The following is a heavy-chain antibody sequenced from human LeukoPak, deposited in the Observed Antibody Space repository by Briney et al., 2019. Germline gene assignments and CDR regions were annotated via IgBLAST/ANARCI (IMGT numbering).Heavy chain of an antibody. Sequence: GGSLRLSCAASGFTFSSYAMSWVRQAPGKGLEWVSAISGSGSSTYYADSVKGRFTISRDNSKNTLYLQMNSLRAEDTAVYYCAKGPDIVVVPAAIWGLSYYFDYWGQGTLVTVSS. D-gene: IGHD2-2*02. CDR1: GFTFSSYA. CDR3: AKGPDIVVVPAAIWGLSYYFDY. CDR2: ISGSGSST. V-gene: IGHV3-23*01. J-gene: IGHJ4*02.